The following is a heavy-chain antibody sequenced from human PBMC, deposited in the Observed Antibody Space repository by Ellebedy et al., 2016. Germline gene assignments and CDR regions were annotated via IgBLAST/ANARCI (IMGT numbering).Heavy chain of an antibody. Sequence: GESLKISXAASGFTFSSYSMNWVRQAPGKGLEWVSSISSSSSYIYYADSVKGRFTISRDNAKNSLYLQMNSLRAEDTAVYYCARSGGRSVSGGIRYFDYWGQGSLGTVSS. J-gene: IGHJ4*02. CDR3: ARSGGRSVSGGIRYFDY. V-gene: IGHV3-21*01. CDR1: GFTFSSYS. CDR2: ISSSSSYI. D-gene: IGHD1-26*01.